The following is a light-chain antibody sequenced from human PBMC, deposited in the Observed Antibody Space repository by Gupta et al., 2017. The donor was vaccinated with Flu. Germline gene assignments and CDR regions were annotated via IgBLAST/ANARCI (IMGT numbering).Light chain of an antibody. J-gene: IGKJ4*01. CDR2: DAS. CDR3: QQRSNWLT. V-gene: IGKV3-11*01. Sequence: EIALTQSPATLSLSQGERATLSCRASQSVSSYLAWYQQKPGQAPRLIIYDASNRAPGSPARFSGSGALKDFTRTISSREHEGCAVYYCQQRSNWLTFGGGTXVEIK. CDR1: QSVSSY.